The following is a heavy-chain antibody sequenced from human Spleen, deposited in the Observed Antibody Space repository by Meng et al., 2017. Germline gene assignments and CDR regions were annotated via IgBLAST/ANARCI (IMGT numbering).Heavy chain of an antibody. V-gene: IGHV3-15*01. Sequence: GESLKISCTVSGFTFSNAWMSWVRQAPGKGLEWVGRIKSETDGGTADYAAPVRDRFTISRDDSKNILYLQMNSLETEDTAVYYCARDSATWTTYGMDVWGQGTTVTVSS. CDR2: IKSETDGGTA. CDR1: GFTFSNAW. J-gene: IGHJ6*02. CDR3: ARDSATWTTYGMDV. D-gene: IGHD1-1*01.